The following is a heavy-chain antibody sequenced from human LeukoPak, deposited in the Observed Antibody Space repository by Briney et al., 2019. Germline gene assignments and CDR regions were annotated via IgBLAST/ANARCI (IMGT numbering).Heavy chain of an antibody. CDR3: ARLHCSSTSCYFDY. J-gene: IGHJ4*02. CDR2: ISSSGSTI. D-gene: IGHD2-2*01. Sequence: PGGSLRLSCAASGFTFSSYEMNWVRQAPGKGLEWVSYISSSGSTIYYADSEKGRFTISRDNAKNSLYLQMNSLRAEDTAVYYCARLHCSSTSCYFDYWGQGTLVTVSS. V-gene: IGHV3-48*03. CDR1: GFTFSSYE.